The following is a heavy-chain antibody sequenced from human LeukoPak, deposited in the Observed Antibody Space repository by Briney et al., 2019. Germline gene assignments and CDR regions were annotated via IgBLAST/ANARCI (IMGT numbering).Heavy chain of an antibody. J-gene: IGHJ6*04. Sequence: SVKGSCTASGGTFSSYAISWVRQAPGQGLVCVGGIIPIFGTANYAQKFQGRVTITADESTCTAYMELSSLRSEDTAVYYCARAENYDILTGSDYYYYGMDVWGKGTTVTVSS. CDR3: ARAENYDILTGSDYYYYGMDV. D-gene: IGHD3-9*01. CDR1: GGTFSSYA. CDR2: IIPIFGTA. V-gene: IGHV1-69*01.